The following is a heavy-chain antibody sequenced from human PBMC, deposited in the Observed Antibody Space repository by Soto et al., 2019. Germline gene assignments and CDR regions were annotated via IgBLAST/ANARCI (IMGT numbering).Heavy chain of an antibody. V-gene: IGHV3-30*18. CDR1: GFTFSRFG. Sequence: HPGGSLRLSCVASGFTFSRFGIHWVRQAPGKGLEWVGVISSDGKTKYYADSVKGRFTISRDNSKNTLYLQMDSLRPEDTAVYYCAKEVAVAGDLDYWGHGTLVTVS. CDR2: ISSDGKTK. J-gene: IGHJ4*01. CDR3: AKEVAVAGDLDY. D-gene: IGHD6-19*01.